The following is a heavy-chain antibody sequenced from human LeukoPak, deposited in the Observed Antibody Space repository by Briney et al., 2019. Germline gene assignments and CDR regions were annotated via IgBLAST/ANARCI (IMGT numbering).Heavy chain of an antibody. D-gene: IGHD2-8*01. CDR1: GFTFSSYS. CDR3: ARDREFYCTNGVCFYY. Sequence: GGSLRLSCAASGFTFSSYSMNWVRQAPGKGLEWVSVIYSGGSTYYADSVKGRFTISRDNSKNTLYLQMNSLRAEDTAVYYCARDREFYCTNGVCFYYWGQGTLVTVSS. CDR2: IYSGGST. J-gene: IGHJ4*02. V-gene: IGHV3-66*01.